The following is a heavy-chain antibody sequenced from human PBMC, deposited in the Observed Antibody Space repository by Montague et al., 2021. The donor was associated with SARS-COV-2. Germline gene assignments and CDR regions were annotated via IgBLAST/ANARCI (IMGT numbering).Heavy chain of an antibody. Sequence: SETLSLTCAVSGGSISSSNWWSWVRQPPGKGLEWIGEIYHSGSTNYNPSLKSRVTISVDKSKNQFSLKLGAVTAADTAVYYCARSRGNLQWPFYYYYGMDVWGQGTTVTVSS. CDR3: ARSRGNLQWPFYYYYGMDV. CDR2: IYHSGST. J-gene: IGHJ6*02. D-gene: IGHD6-19*01. V-gene: IGHV4-4*02. CDR1: GGSISSSNW.